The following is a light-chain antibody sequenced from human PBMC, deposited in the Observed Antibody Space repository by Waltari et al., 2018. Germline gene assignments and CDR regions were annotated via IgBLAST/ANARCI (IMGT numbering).Light chain of an antibody. CDR2: WAS. CDR1: QSLLYSSNKKDY. CDR3: QQYYDLSHS. J-gene: IGKJ4*01. Sequence: DIVMTQSPDSLAVSLGATATITCKSSQSLLYSSNKKDYLAWFQQKPGQPPKLLIQWASTRESGVPDRFSGSGSGTDFTLTISSLQSEDVAVYYCQQYYDLSHSFGGGTKVEIK. V-gene: IGKV4-1*01.